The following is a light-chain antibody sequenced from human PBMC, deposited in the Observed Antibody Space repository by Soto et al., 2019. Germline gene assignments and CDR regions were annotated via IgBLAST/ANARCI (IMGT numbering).Light chain of an antibody. CDR3: QQHFHTPPA. CDR2: GAS. V-gene: IGKV1-39*01. CDR1: RDVGSD. J-gene: IGKJ5*01. Sequence: THMTQSPLSLSAYEGAKIIITCRASRDVGSDVSWYQQKPGKAPNLLIHGASTLQSGVPSRFTGSGSGTYFTLTISSLQPEDFATYYCQQHFHTPPAFGQGTRPEV.